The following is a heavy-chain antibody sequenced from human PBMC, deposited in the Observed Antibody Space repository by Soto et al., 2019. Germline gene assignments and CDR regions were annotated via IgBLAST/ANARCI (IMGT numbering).Heavy chain of an antibody. D-gene: IGHD3-3*01. CDR3: ADLDFWSGSP. CDR1: GYSISSGYY. J-gene: IGHJ5*02. Sequence: SETLSLTCAVSGYSISSGYYWGWIRQPPGKGLEWIGSIYHSGSTYYNPSLKSRVTISVDTSKNQFSLKLSSVTAADTAVYYCADLDFWSGSPWGQGTLVTVSS. V-gene: IGHV4-38-2*01. CDR2: IYHSGST.